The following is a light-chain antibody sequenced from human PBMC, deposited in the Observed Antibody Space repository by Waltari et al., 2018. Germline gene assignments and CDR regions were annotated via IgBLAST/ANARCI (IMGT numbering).Light chain of an antibody. CDR1: QSVGKY. Sequence: EIVLTQSPGTLPLSTGERATLSCRASQSVGKYLAWYQQKPGQAPRLLIYHTSTRATGIPDRFSGSGSGTDFSLTISRLEPEDFAVYHCQMYVNLPATFGQGTKVEI. V-gene: IGKV3-20*01. CDR2: HTS. CDR3: QMYVNLPAT. J-gene: IGKJ1*01.